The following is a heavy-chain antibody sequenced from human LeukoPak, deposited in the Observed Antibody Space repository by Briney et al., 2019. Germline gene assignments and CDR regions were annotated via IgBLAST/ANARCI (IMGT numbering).Heavy chain of an antibody. CDR3: ARDHLIAAAGNDY. V-gene: IGHV3-7*01. CDR1: GFTFSSYW. D-gene: IGHD6-13*01. J-gene: IGHJ4*02. Sequence: GGSLRLSCAASGFTFSSYWMSWVRQAPGKGLEWVANMKHDGSGAYYVDSVKGRFTISRDNAKNSLYLQMNSLRAEDTALYYCARDHLIAAAGNDYWGQGTLVTVSS. CDR2: MKHDGSGA.